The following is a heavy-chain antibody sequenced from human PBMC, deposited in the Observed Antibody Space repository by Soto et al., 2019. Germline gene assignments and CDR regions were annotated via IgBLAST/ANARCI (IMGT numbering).Heavy chain of an antibody. D-gene: IGHD4-17*01. CDR2: ISASSTYI. CDR1: GLTFSSYT. J-gene: IGHJ4*02. CDR3: ARNFGDYGDYDK. Sequence: EVQLVESGGGLVTPGGSLRLSCVASGLTFSSYTMDWVRQPPGKGLVWVSSISASSTYIYYTDSLRGRFSISRDNAKNSLYLQMNSLRAEDTAVYYCARNFGDYGDYDKWGQGTLVTVSS. V-gene: IGHV3-21*02.